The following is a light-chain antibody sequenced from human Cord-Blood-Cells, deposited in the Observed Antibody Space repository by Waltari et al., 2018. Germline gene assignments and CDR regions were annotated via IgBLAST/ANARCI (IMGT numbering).Light chain of an antibody. CDR2: DVI. Sequence: QSALTQPASVSGSPGQSITISCTGTSSDVGGYNYVSWYQQHPGKAPKLMIYDVINRXXXXSXXFXXSKXXXXXXXTISGLQAEDEADYYCSSYTSSSTWVFGGGTKLTVL. V-gene: IGLV2-14*01. J-gene: IGLJ3*02. CDR1: SSDVGGYNY. CDR3: SSYTSSSTWV.